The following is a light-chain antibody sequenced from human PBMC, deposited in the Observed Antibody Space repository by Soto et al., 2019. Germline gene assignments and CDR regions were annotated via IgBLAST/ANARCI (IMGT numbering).Light chain of an antibody. Sequence: EIVMTQSPATLSVSPGGRATLSCRASQSISDTLAWYQQKRGQAPRFLIYGASSRATGIPGRFSGSGSGTDFTLTISRLEPEDFAVYYCQQYGRSPTTFGQGTKVDIK. CDR1: QSISDT. CDR3: QQYGRSPTT. J-gene: IGKJ1*01. V-gene: IGKV3-20*01. CDR2: GAS.